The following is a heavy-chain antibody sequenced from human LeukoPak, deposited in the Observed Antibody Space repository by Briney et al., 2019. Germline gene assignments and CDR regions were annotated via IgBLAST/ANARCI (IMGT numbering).Heavy chain of an antibody. CDR1: GGSISSYH. CDR2: IYYSGST. CDR3: ARVQGGSYGRSDY. D-gene: IGHD1-26*01. V-gene: IGHV4-59*01. J-gene: IGHJ4*02. Sequence: SETLSLTCTVSGGSISSYHWSWIRQPPGKGLEWIGYIYYSGSTDYNPSLKSRVTISVDTSKNQISLKLSSVTAADTAVYYCARVQGGSYGRSDYWGQGTLVTVSS.